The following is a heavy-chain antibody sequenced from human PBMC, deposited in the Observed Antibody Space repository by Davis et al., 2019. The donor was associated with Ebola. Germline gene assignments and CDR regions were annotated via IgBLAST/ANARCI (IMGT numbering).Heavy chain of an antibody. Sequence: PGGSLRLSCAASGFTFSHYWMSWVRQAPGKGLEWVANIQQDGNEKYYVDSVKGRFTISRDNAKNSLYLQMNSLRGEDTALYYCARVRGYNWNDGGGLDYWGQGTLVTVSS. CDR3: ARVRGYNWNDGGGLDY. CDR1: GFTFSHYW. V-gene: IGHV3-7*04. D-gene: IGHD1-20*01. J-gene: IGHJ4*02. CDR2: IQQDGNEK.